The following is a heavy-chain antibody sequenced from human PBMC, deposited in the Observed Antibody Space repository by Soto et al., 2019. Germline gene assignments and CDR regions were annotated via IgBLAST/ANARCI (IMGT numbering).Heavy chain of an antibody. D-gene: IGHD5-18*01. CDR1: GYTFTSYG. CDR2: VSVDDGDT. J-gene: IGHJ6*02. V-gene: IGHV1-18*04. CDR3: ARDQVAKWAQGSPMVNYYYGMDA. Sequence: ASVKVSCKASGYTFTSYGISWVRQAPGQGLEWMGWVSVDDGDTNYAQNFQGRVTMSTDTSTSTAYMEMRSLRSDDTAVYYCARDQVAKWAQGSPMVNYYYGMDAWGQGTKAT.